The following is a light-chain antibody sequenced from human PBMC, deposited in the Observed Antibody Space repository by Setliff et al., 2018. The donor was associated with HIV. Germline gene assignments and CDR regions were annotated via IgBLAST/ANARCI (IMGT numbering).Light chain of an antibody. Sequence: QSVLTQPPSASGSPGQSVTISCTGTSSDVGGYNYVSWYQQHPGKAPKLLIYDVTKRPSGVSDRFSASKSANTASLTISGLHTEDEADYFCSSYTTTSAYVFGAGTKVTVL. CDR3: SSYTTTSAYV. J-gene: IGLJ1*01. CDR1: SSDVGGYNY. V-gene: IGLV2-8*01. CDR2: DVT.